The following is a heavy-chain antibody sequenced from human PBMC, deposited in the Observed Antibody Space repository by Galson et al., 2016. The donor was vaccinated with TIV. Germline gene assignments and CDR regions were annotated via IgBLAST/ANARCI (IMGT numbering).Heavy chain of an antibody. V-gene: IGHV6-1*01. D-gene: IGHD1/OR15-1a*01. J-gene: IGHJ6*02. CDR3: ARDRTLPGYYYNGMDV. CDR1: GDSVSSNSA. Sequence: CAISGDSVSSNSAWNWIRQSPSRGLEWLGGTYYRSKWYNDYALSVKSRITINPDTSMNQFSLQLNSMTPEDTAVYYCARDRTLPGYYYNGMDVWGQGTTVTVSS. CDR2: TYYRSKWYN.